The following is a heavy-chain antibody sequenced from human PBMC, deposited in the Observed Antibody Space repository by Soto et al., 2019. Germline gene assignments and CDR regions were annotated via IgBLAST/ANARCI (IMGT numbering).Heavy chain of an antibody. CDR2: IVVGSGNT. CDR3: AAAMVKLSYYFDY. CDR1: GFTFTSSA. Sequence: ASVKVSCKASGFTFTSSAVQWVRQARGQRLEWIGWIVVGSGNTNYAQKFQERVTITRDMSTSTAYMELSSLRSEDTAVYYCAAAMVKLSYYFDYWGQGTLVTVSS. D-gene: IGHD3-10*01. J-gene: IGHJ4*02. V-gene: IGHV1-58*01.